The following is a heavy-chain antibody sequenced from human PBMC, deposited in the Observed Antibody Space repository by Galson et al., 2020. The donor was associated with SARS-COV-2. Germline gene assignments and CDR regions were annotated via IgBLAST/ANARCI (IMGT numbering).Heavy chain of an antibody. CDR1: GYTLTELS. CDR3: ATSTALGASSGWFDP. D-gene: IGHD5-18*01. Sequence: ASVKVSCKVSGYTLTELSMHWVRQAPGKGLEWMGGFDPEDGETIYAQKFQGRVTMTEDTSTDTAYMELSSLRSEDTAVYYCATSTALGASSGWFDPWGQGTLVTVSS. V-gene: IGHV1-24*01. J-gene: IGHJ5*02. CDR2: FDPEDGET.